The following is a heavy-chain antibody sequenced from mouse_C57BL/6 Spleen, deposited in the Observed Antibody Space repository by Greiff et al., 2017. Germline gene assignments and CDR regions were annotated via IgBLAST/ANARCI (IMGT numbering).Heavy chain of an antibody. J-gene: IGHJ2*01. CDR1: GYTFTSYW. Sequence: QVQLQQPGAELVKPGASVKLSCKASGYTFTSYWMHWVKQRPGQGLEWIGMIHPNSGSTNYNEKFKSKVTLTVDKSSSKAYMQLSSLTSEDSAVYYCARFPYGSSYDYFDYWGQGTTLTVSS. D-gene: IGHD1-1*01. V-gene: IGHV1-64*01. CDR2: IHPNSGST. CDR3: ARFPYGSSYDYFDY.